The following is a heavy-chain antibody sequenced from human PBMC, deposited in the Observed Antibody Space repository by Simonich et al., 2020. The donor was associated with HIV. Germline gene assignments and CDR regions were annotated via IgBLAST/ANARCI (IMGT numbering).Heavy chain of an antibody. D-gene: IGHD2-8*01. J-gene: IGHJ4*02. CDR2: IPPILGIP. V-gene: IGHV1-69*09. CDR3: ARVFIMGHGFDY. Sequence: QVQLVQSGAEVKKPGSSVKVSCKASGGTFSSYAIGWVRQAPGQGLEWMGEIPPILGIPNSAQNFQGRVTITADKSTSTVYMELSSLRYEDTAVYYCARVFIMGHGFDYWGQGTLVTVSS. CDR1: GGTFSSYA.